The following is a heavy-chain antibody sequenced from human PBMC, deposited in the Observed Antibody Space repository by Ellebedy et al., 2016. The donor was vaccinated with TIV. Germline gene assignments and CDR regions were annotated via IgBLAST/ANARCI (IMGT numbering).Heavy chain of an antibody. J-gene: IGHJ4*02. CDR1: GFTFSNYA. CDR2: IRGSGDTT. Sequence: GESLKISXAASGFTFSNYAMSWVRQAPGKGLEWVSSIRGSGDTTYYADSMKGRFTISRDNAKNSLYLQVNSLRGEDTAVYYCASVRSSGSYFEYWGQGILVTVSS. V-gene: IGHV3-23*01. CDR3: ASVRSSGSYFEY. D-gene: IGHD3-10*01.